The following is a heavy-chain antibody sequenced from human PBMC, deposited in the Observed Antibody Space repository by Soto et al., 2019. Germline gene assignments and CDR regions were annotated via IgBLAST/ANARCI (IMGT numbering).Heavy chain of an antibody. J-gene: IGHJ4*02. V-gene: IGHV3-9*01. CDR1: GFTFDDYA. CDR3: AKTSRLLKYFDY. D-gene: IGHD2-21*02. CDR2: ISWNSGNI. Sequence: EVQLVESGGGLVQPGRSLRLSCAASGFTFDDYAMHWVRQAPGKGLEWVSGISWNSGNIVYADSVKGRFTTSRDNAKYSLYRQMNCLRAEDTALYYCAKTSRLLKYFDYWGQGTLVTVSS.